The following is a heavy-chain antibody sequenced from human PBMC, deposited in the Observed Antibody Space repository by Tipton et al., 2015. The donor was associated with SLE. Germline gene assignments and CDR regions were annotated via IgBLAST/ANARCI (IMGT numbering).Heavy chain of an antibody. Sequence: SLRLSCAASGFTFSSYAMHWVRQAPGKGLEYVSAISSNGGSTYYADSVKGRFTISRDNSKNTLYLQMGSLRAEDMAVYYCARDGGGIAARPNWFDPWGQGTLVTVSS. V-gene: IGHV3-64*02. CDR3: ARDGGGIAARPNWFDP. D-gene: IGHD6-6*01. J-gene: IGHJ5*02. CDR2: ISSNGGST. CDR1: GFTFSSYA.